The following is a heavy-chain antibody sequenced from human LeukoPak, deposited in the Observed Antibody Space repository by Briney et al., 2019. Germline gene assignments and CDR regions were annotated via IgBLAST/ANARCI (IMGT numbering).Heavy chain of an antibody. J-gene: IGHJ4*02. V-gene: IGHV4-30-4*01. Sequence: SQTLSLTCTVSGGSISSGDYYWSWIRQPPGKGLEWIGYIYYSGSTYYNPSLKSRVTISVDTSKNQFSLKLSSVTAADTAVYYCAREHYDILTGYRNIDYWGQGTLVTVSS. CDR3: AREHYDILTGYRNIDY. CDR1: GGSISSGDYY. CDR2: IYYSGST. D-gene: IGHD3-9*01.